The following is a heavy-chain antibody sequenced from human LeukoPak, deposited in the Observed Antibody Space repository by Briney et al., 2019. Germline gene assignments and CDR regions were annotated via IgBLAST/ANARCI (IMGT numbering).Heavy chain of an antibody. CDR3: AELGITMIGGV. D-gene: IGHD3-10*02. V-gene: IGHV3-69-1*02. CDR2: ISRASESI. Sequence: GGSLRLSCATSGFTFNDHYLGWVRQAPGKGLEWVSIISRASESIFYADSVKGRFTISRDNAKNSLYLQMNSLRAEDTAVYYCAELGITMIGGVWGKGTTVTISS. J-gene: IGHJ6*04. CDR1: GFTFNDHY.